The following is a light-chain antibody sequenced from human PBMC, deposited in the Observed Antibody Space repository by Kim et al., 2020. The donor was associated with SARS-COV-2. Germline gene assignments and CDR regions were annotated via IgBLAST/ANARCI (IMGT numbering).Light chain of an antibody. CDR3: HSRDSSGHLVV. CDR1: SLSDYS. Sequence: SSELTQDPAVSVALGQTVRITCQGDSLSDYSATWYQQKPGQAPILFIYGQNNRPSGIPDRFSGSTSGNTAALTITGAQADDEAAYYCHSRDSSGHLVVFGGGTQLTVL. J-gene: IGLJ2*01. CDR2: GQN. V-gene: IGLV3-19*01.